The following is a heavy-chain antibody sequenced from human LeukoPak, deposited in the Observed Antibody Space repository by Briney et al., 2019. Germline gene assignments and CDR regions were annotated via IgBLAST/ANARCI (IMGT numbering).Heavy chain of an antibody. CDR1: GGTFSSYA. Sequence: ASVKVSCKASGGTFSSYAISWVRQAPGQGLEWMRGIIPIFGTANYAQKFQGRVTITTDESTSTAYMELSSLRSEDTAVYYCARVVVPAAIHNWFDPWGQGTLVTVSS. V-gene: IGHV1-69*05. CDR2: IIPIFGTA. CDR3: ARVVVPAAIHNWFDP. J-gene: IGHJ5*02. D-gene: IGHD2-2*01.